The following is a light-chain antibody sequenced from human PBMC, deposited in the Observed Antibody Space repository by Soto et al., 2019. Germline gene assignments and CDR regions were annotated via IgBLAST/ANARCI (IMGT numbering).Light chain of an antibody. CDR3: SSYRTISTLVV. J-gene: IGLJ2*01. CDR2: DVN. Sequence: QSALTQPASVSGSPGQSITISCTGTGGDVGGYNYVCWYQQHPGKAPSLLIYDVNNRPSGVSNRFSGSKSGNTASLSISGLQAEDEAEYFCSSYRTISTLVVFGGGTKLTVL. CDR1: GGDVGGYNY. V-gene: IGLV2-14*03.